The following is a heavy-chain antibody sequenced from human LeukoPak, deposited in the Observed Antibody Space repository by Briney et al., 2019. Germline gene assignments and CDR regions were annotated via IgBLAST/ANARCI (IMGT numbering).Heavy chain of an antibody. Sequence: TSETLSLTCTVSGGSISSYYWSWIRQPPGKGLEWIGYIYYSGSTNYNPSLKSRVTISVDTSKNQFSLKVSSVTAADTAVYYCARDNVRWQHRTAFDIWGQGTMVTVSS. V-gene: IGHV4-59*01. J-gene: IGHJ3*02. CDR3: ARDNVRWQHRTAFDI. D-gene: IGHD4-23*01. CDR2: IYYSGST. CDR1: GGSISSYY.